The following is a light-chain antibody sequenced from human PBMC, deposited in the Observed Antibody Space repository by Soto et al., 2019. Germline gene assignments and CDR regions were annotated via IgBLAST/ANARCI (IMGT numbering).Light chain of an antibody. CDR3: QQYDSYPLT. J-gene: IGKJ4*01. CDR2: AAS. CDR1: RDIDNS. V-gene: IGKV1-27*01. Sequence: DIQVTQSPPSLSASVGDRVTITCRASRDIDNSLAWYQQVPGKAPKLLIYAASTLQSGVPSRFRGSGSGTEFTLSISSLQPDDSATYYCQQYDSYPLTFGGGTKVEIK.